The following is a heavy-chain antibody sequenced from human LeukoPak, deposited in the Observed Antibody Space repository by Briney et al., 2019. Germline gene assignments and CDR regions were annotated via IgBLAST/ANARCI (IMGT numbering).Heavy chain of an antibody. Sequence: SVKVSCKASGGTFSSYAISWVRQAPGQGLEWMGGIIPIFGTANYAQKFQGRVTITADESTGTAYMELSSLRSEDTAVYYCARVGSGSYYDGVFDYWGQGTLVTVSS. V-gene: IGHV1-69*13. J-gene: IGHJ4*02. D-gene: IGHD1-26*01. CDR1: GGTFSSYA. CDR2: IIPIFGTA. CDR3: ARVGSGSYYDGVFDY.